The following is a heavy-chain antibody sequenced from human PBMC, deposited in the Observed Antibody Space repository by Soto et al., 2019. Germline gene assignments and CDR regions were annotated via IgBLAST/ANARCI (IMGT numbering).Heavy chain of an antibody. CDR3: AKTTYSGNYYTLGYLDY. V-gene: IGHV3-30*18. D-gene: IGHD1-26*01. J-gene: IGHJ4*02. Sequence: QVQLVESGGGVVQPGKSLRLSCAASGFTFSTYGMHWVRQAPGKGLEWVAVISYDGSNQYYADSVKGRFTISRDDSRNTLYLQVNSLRAEDTAGYYCAKTTYSGNYYTLGYLDYWGQGTLVTVSS. CDR2: ISYDGSNQ. CDR1: GFTFSTYG.